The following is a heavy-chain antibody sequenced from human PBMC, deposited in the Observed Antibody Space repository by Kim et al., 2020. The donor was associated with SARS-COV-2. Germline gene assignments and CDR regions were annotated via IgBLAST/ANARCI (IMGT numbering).Heavy chain of an antibody. CDR3: AGRSYYDSSGYYKY. V-gene: IGHV4-39*01. CDR2: IYYSGST. CDR1: GGSISSSSYY. J-gene: IGHJ4*03. Sequence: SETLSLTCTVSGGSISSSSYYWGWIRQPPGKGLEWIGSIYYSGSTYYNPSLKSRVTISGDTSKNQFSLKLSSVTDADTDVYYCAGRSYYDSSGYYKYWGHGTLVTVSS. D-gene: IGHD3-22*01.